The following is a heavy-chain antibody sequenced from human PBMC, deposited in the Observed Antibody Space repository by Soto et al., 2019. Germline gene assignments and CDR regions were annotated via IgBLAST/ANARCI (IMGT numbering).Heavy chain of an antibody. J-gene: IGHJ6*02. Sequence: SVKVSCKASGGTFSSYAISWVRQAPGQGLEWMGGIIPIFGTANYAQKFQGRVTITADESTSTAYMELSSLRSEDTAVYYCVVTYYYDSSGYFSRYYYYGMDVWGQGTTVTVSS. CDR1: GGTFSSYA. V-gene: IGHV1-69*13. D-gene: IGHD3-22*01. CDR2: IIPIFGTA. CDR3: VVTYYYDSSGYFSRYYYYGMDV.